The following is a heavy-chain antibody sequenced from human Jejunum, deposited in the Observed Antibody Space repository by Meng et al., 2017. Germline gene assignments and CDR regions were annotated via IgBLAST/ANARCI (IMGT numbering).Heavy chain of an antibody. J-gene: IGHJ3*02. CDR2: IFSTGST. Sequence: SETLSLTCTVSGGSISSGSYYWSWIRQPAGKGLEWIGRIFSTGSTTYNPSLKSRVTISVDTSKNQFSLKLSSVTAADTAVYYCARADGYIYGYSAFDIWGQGKLVTVSS. CDR3: ARADGYIYGYSAFDI. D-gene: IGHD5-18*01. CDR1: GGSISSGSYY. V-gene: IGHV4-61*02.